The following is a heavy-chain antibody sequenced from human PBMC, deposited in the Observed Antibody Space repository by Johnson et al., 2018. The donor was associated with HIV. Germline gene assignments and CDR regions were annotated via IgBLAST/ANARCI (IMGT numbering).Heavy chain of an antibody. D-gene: IGHD6-13*01. J-gene: IGHJ3*02. CDR1: AFTFSSND. Sequence: VQLVESGGGVVQPGGSLRLSCGASAFTFSSNDMKWVRQAPGKGLEWVSGINWSGGSAGYALSVKGRFTISRDNAKNSLYLQMNNLRAEDTAVYYCTTGQLGGASDIWGQGTMVTVSS. V-gene: IGHV3-20*04. CDR3: TTGQLGGASDI. CDR2: INWSGGSA.